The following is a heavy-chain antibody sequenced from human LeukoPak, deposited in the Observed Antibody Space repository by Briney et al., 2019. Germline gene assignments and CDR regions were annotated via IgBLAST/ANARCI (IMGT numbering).Heavy chain of an antibody. D-gene: IGHD2-2*01. CDR3: ARDPFPDCSSTSCYEDY. CDR1: GGSISSYY. CDR2: IYYSGST. V-gene: IGHV4-59*01. J-gene: IGHJ4*02. Sequence: SETLSLTCTVSGGSISSYYWSWIRQPPGKGLEWIGYIYYSGSTNYNPSLKSRVTISVDTSKNQFSLKLSSVTAADTAVYYCARDPFPDCSSTSCYEDYWGQGTLVTVSS.